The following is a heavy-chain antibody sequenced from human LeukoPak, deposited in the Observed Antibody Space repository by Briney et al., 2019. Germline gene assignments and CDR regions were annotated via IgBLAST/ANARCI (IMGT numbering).Heavy chain of an antibody. CDR2: INHSGST. CDR3: ARARSGWYVGGFDY. V-gene: IGHV4-34*01. J-gene: IGHJ4*02. D-gene: IGHD6-19*01. CDR1: GGSFSGYY. Sequence: SETLSLTCAVYGGSFSGYYWSWIRQPPGKGLEWIGEINHSGSTNYNPSLKGRVTISVDTSKNQFSLKLSSVTAADTAVYYCARARSGWYVGGFDYWGQGTLVTVSS.